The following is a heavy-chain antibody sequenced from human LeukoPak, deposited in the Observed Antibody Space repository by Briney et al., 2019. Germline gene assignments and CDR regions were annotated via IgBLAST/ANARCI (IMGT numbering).Heavy chain of an antibody. V-gene: IGHV3-23*01. CDR2: INAGGGIT. CDR1: RFSFANYA. Sequence: HPGGSLRLSCEGSRFSFANYAMSWVRQTPGKGLDWVSAINAGGGITYYADSVKGRFTISRDNSKNTLYLQMDSLRVEDSAVYYCARDVTARPRWFDPWGQGTLVSVSS. CDR3: ARDVTARPRWFDP. D-gene: IGHD6-6*01. J-gene: IGHJ5*02.